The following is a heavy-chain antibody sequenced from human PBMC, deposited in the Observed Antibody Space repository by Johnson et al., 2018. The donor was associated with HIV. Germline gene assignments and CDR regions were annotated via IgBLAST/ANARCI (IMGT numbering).Heavy chain of an antibody. CDR2: ITWHGGSV. CDR3: AKDGLRLGVVSAFDI. Sequence: QLVESGGAVVQPGGTLRLSCASSGFTFDAYTMHWVRQVPGKGLEWVSLITWHGGSVYYAETVKGRFTISRDNSNNTLYLRMNSLRPEDTAMYYCAKDGLRLGVVSAFDIWGQGTMVTVSS. J-gene: IGHJ3*02. CDR1: GFTFDAYT. V-gene: IGHV3-43*01. D-gene: IGHD3-3*01.